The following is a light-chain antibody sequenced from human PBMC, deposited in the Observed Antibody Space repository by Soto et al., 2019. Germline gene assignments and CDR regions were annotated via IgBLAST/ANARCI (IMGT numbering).Light chain of an antibody. Sequence: QSVLTQPASVSGSPGQSITISCSGSRSDIGSYNNVAWYQQHPGKAPRVMIFGVTKRPSGISDRFFGSKSGSTASLTISGLQAEDEAAYFCFSYAGSSIWVFGGGTKVTVL. V-gene: IGLV2-23*02. CDR3: FSYAGSSIWV. J-gene: IGLJ3*02. CDR1: RSDIGSYNN. CDR2: GVT.